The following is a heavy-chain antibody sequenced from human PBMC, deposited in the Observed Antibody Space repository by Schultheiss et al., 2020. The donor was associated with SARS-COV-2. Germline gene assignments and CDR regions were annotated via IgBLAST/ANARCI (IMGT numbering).Heavy chain of an antibody. CDR3: ARHGGSNYVVAYYYGMDV. J-gene: IGHJ6*02. CDR1: GGSISSSSYY. Sequence: SETLSLTCTVSGGSISSSSYYWGWIRQPPGKGLEWIGSMYYSGSTYYNPSLKSRVTISVDTSKSQFSLKLRSVTAADTAVYYCARHGGSNYVVAYYYGMDVWGQGTTVTVSS. CDR2: MYYSGST. V-gene: IGHV4-39*01. D-gene: IGHD3-16*01.